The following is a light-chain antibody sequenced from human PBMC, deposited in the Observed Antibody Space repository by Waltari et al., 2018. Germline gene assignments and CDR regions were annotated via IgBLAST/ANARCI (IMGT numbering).Light chain of an antibody. CDR3: QTGGHGTWV. CDR2: VNSDGSH. CDR1: IWQRRNS. V-gene: IGLV4-69*01. Sequence: QLVLTQSPSDSASLGAAVKRTFTLGIWQRRNSIARPPQQPEKGPRYVMKVNSDGSHSKGDEIPDRCSGSSSGAERYLPISSLQSEDEADYYCQTGGHGTWVFGGGTKLTVL. J-gene: IGLJ3*02.